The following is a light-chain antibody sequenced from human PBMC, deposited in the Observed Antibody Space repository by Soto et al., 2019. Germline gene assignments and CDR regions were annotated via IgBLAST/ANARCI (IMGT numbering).Light chain of an antibody. Sequence: EIVLTQSPGTLSLSPGERATLSCRASQSVSSSYLAWYQQKPGQAPRLLIYGASSRATGIPDWFSGSGSGTDFTLTISRLEPEDVAVYYCQQYGSSPYTFGQGTKLEIK. CDR2: GAS. CDR1: QSVSSSY. CDR3: QQYGSSPYT. V-gene: IGKV3-20*01. J-gene: IGKJ2*01.